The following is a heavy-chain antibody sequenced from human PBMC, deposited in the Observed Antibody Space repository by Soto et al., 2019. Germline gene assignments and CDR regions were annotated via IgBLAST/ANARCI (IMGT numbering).Heavy chain of an antibody. J-gene: IGHJ6*02. CDR3: ARQTVYRGYDYWYYYGMDV. Sequence: LGESLKISCKGSGYSFTSYWIGWVRQMPGKGLEWMGIIYPGDSDTRYSPSFQGQVTISADKSISTAYLQWSSLKASDTAMYYCARQTVYRGYDYWYYYGMDVWGQGTTVTVSS. CDR2: IYPGDSDT. D-gene: IGHD5-12*01. V-gene: IGHV5-51*01. CDR1: GYSFTSYW.